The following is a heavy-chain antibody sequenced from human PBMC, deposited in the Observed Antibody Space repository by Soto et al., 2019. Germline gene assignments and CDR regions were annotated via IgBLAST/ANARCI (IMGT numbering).Heavy chain of an antibody. Sequence: EVQLLESGGGLVQPGGSLRLSCAASVFTFTNDAMSWVRKDPGKGLEWVSAISSSGVSFHYADSVKGRFTISRDISKNTVYLEMNSLRAEDTAVYYCAKDRGTNYYYDGMDFWGQGTTVTVSS. CDR3: AKDRGTNYYYDGMDF. J-gene: IGHJ6*02. CDR2: ISSSGVSF. CDR1: VFTFTNDA. V-gene: IGHV3-23*01. D-gene: IGHD1-7*01.